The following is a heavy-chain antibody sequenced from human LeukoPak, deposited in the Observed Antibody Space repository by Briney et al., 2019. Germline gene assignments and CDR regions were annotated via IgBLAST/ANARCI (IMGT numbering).Heavy chain of an antibody. CDR1: GFTFSSYN. J-gene: IGHJ3*02. CDR2: ISSRISFI. V-gene: IGHV3-21*01. Sequence: GGSLRLSCAASGFTFSSYNMNWVRQTPRKGLEWVSSISSRISFIYYADSVKGRFTISRDNAKNSLYLQMNSLRAEDTAVYYCARDVLIAADGVIRLDAFDIWGQGTVGTVSS. D-gene: IGHD6-13*01. CDR3: ARDVLIAADGVIRLDAFDI.